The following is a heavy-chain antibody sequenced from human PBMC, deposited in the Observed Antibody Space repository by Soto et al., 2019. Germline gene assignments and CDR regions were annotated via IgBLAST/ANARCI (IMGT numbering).Heavy chain of an antibody. J-gene: IGHJ6*02. CDR1: VFTFWNFA. V-gene: IGHV3-23*01. CDR2: VNDRGGST. D-gene: IGHD3-16*01. Sequence: EVQLLESGGGLVQPGGSLRLSCSTSVFTFWNFAMAWVRQGPGKGLEWVSTVNDRGGSTYYADSVKGRFTISRDDSENTLHLQMSSLRTDDTAIYYCARWGSGTNFYYHYAMDVWGQGTTVTVSS. CDR3: ARWGSGTNFYYHYAMDV.